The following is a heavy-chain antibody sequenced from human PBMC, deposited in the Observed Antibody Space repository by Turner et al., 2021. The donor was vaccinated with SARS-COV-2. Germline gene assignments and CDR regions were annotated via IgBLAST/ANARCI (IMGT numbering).Heavy chain of an antibody. D-gene: IGHD6-6*01. Sequence: EVQLVESGGGLVQPGGSLSVAWAASGFTFSSYDMHWVRQATGKGLEWVSAIGTAGDTYYPGSVKGRFTISRENAKNSLYLQMNSLRAGDTAVYYCARVEYSSSYSYWYFDLWGRGTLVTVSS. J-gene: IGHJ2*01. CDR3: ARVEYSSSYSYWYFDL. V-gene: IGHV3-13*01. CDR2: IGTAGDT. CDR1: GFTFSSYD.